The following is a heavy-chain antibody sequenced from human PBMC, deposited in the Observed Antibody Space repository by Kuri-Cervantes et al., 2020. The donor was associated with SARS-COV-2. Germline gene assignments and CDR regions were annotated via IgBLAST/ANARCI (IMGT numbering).Heavy chain of an antibody. CDR2: INPIGGT. CDR3: ARNRRTGGYSFGFDL. CDR1: GYTFSDYY. J-gene: IGHJ4*02. D-gene: IGHD5-18*01. Sequence: ASVKVSCKSSGYTFSDYYMRWVRQAPGQGPEWMGWINPIGGTNSAQKFQGRVTMTRDTSTSTVHMELSRLRFDDTAVFYCARNRRTGGYSFGFDLWGQGTLVTVSS. V-gene: IGHV1-2*02.